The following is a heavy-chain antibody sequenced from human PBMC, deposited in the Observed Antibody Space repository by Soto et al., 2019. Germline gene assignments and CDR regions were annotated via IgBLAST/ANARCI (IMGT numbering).Heavy chain of an antibody. Sequence: GESLKISCKGSGYSFTSYWISWVRQMPGKGLEWMGRIDPSDSYTNYSPSFQGHVTISADKSISTAYLQWSSLKASDTAMYYCGKQAAAGGFYGMDVWGKGTTVTVPS. CDR3: GKQAAAGGFYGMDV. V-gene: IGHV5-10-1*01. CDR1: GYSFTSYW. J-gene: IGHJ6*04. CDR2: IDPSDSYT. D-gene: IGHD6-13*01.